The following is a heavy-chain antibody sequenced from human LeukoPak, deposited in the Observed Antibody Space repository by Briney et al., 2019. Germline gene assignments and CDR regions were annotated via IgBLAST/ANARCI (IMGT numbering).Heavy chain of an antibody. Sequence: ASVKVSCKASGYTFTSYGISWVRQAPGQGLEWMGWISAYNGNTNYAQKLQGRVTMTTDTSTSTAYMELSSLRSEDTAVYYCARARGWGHYYYYGMDVWGQGTTVTVSS. V-gene: IGHV1-18*01. CDR1: GYTFTSYG. D-gene: IGHD1-26*01. J-gene: IGHJ6*02. CDR2: ISAYNGNT. CDR3: ARARGWGHYYYYGMDV.